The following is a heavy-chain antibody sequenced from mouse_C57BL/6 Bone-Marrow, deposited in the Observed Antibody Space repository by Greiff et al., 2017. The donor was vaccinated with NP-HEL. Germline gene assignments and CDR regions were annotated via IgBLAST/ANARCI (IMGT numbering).Heavy chain of an antibody. CDR2: IDPSDSYT. Sequence: VQLQQPGAELVKPGASVKLSCKASGYTFTSYWMQWVKQRPGQGLEWIGEIDPSDSYTNYNQKFKGKATLTVDTSSSTAYMQLSSLTSEDSAVYYCARWAYGIGWAMDYWGQGTSVTVSS. J-gene: IGHJ4*01. CDR3: ARWAYGIGWAMDY. D-gene: IGHD6-5*01. CDR1: GYTFTSYW. V-gene: IGHV1-50*01.